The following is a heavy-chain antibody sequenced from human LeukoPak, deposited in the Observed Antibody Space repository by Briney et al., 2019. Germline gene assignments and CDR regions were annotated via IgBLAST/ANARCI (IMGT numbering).Heavy chain of an antibody. D-gene: IGHD4-23*01. CDR2: ISSSSSTI. Sequence: GGSLRLSWAASGFTFSSYAMSWVRQAPGKGLEWVSYISSSSSTIYYADSGKGRFTISRDNAKNSLYLQMNSLRDEDTAVYYCAREVMTTVVTPYFDYWGQGTLVTVSS. CDR3: AREVMTTVVTPYFDY. J-gene: IGHJ4*02. CDR1: GFTFSSYA. V-gene: IGHV3-48*02.